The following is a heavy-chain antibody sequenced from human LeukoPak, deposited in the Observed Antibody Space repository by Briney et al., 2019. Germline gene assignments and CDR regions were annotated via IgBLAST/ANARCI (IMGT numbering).Heavy chain of an antibody. V-gene: IGHV3-23*01. Sequence: PGGSLRLSCAASGFTFSSYAMSWVRQAPGKGLEWVSAISGSGGSTYYADSVKGRFTISRDNSKNTLYLQMNSLRAEDTAVYYCARRGLAVVAATQIRPDYFDYWGQGTLVTVSS. CDR3: ARRGLAVVAATQIRPDYFDY. CDR1: GFTFSSYA. CDR2: ISGSGGST. D-gene: IGHD2-15*01. J-gene: IGHJ4*02.